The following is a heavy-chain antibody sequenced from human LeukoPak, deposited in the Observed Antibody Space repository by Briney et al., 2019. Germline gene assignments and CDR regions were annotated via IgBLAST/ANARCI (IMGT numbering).Heavy chain of an antibody. CDR3: AKDVSYYYDSSAYSH. Sequence: GGSLRLSCAASGFTFSDYYMSWIRQAPGKGLEWVSTISGSGGSTYYADSVKGRFTISRDNSKNTLYLQMNSLRAEDTAVYYCAKDVSYYYDSSAYSHWGQGTLVTVSS. V-gene: IGHV3-23*01. CDR1: GFTFSDYY. D-gene: IGHD3-22*01. CDR2: ISGSGGST. J-gene: IGHJ1*01.